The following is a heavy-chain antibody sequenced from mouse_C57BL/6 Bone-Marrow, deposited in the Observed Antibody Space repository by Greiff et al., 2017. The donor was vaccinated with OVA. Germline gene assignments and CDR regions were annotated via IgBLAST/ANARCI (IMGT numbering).Heavy chain of an antibody. CDR1: GYAFSSSW. CDR2: IYPGDGDT. V-gene: IGHV1-82*01. D-gene: IGHD2-3*01. Sequence: VQGVESGPELVKPGASVKISCKASGYAFSSSWMNWVKQRPGKGLEWIGRIYPGDGDTNYNGKFKGKATLTADKSSSTAYMQLSSLTSEDSAVYFCIYDGYYPWYFDVWGTGTTVTVSS. CDR3: IYDGYYPWYFDV. J-gene: IGHJ1*03.